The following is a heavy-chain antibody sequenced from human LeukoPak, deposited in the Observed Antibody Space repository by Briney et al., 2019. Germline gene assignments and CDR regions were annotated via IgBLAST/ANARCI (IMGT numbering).Heavy chain of an antibody. V-gene: IGHV3-20*04. Sequence: PGGSLRLSCAASGFTFDDYGMSWVRRAPGKGLEWVSGINWNGGSTGYADSVKGRFTISRDNAKNSLYLQMNGLRAEDTALYYCARGGSTTVTTYVDYWGQGTLVTVSS. J-gene: IGHJ4*02. CDR2: INWNGGST. CDR3: ARGGSTTVTTYVDY. CDR1: GFTFDDYG. D-gene: IGHD4-11*01.